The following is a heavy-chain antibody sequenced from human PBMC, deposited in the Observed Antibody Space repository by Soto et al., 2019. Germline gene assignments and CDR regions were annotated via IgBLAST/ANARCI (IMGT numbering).Heavy chain of an antibody. Sequence: QVQLQESGPGLVKPSQTLSLTCTVSGGSISSGGYYWSWIRQHPGKGLEWIGYIYYSGSTYYNPSLRRRVTISVDTSKNQFALKLSSVTAADTAVYYCARDLKSVRGVIRGWFDPWGQGTLVTVSS. J-gene: IGHJ5*02. CDR2: IYYSGST. D-gene: IGHD3-10*01. CDR1: GGSISSGGYY. V-gene: IGHV4-31*03. CDR3: ARDLKSVRGVIRGWFDP.